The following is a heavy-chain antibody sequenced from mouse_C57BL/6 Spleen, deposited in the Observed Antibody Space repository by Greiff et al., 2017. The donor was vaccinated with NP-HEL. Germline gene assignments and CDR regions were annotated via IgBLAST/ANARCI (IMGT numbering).Heavy chain of an antibody. V-gene: IGHV6-3*01. D-gene: IGHD1-1*01. CDR2: IRLKSDNYAT. CDR1: GFTFSNYW. Sequence: EVKLEESGGGLVQRGGSMKLSCVASGFTFSNYWMNWVRQSPEKGLEWVAQIRLKSDNYATHYAESVKGRFTISRDDSKSSVYLQMNNLRAEDTGIYYCTGSYYYGSSPWFAYWGQGTLVTVSA. J-gene: IGHJ3*01. CDR3: TGSYYYGSSPWFAY.